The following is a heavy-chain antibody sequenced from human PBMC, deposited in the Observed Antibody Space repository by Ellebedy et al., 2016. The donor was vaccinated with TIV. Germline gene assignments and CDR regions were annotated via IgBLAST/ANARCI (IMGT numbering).Heavy chain of an antibody. J-gene: IGHJ5*02. V-gene: IGHV4-59*12. D-gene: IGHD3-10*01. CDR1: GGSISSYY. CDR2: IYDSGST. CDR3: ARGSMVRGVTAFDP. Sequence: MPSETLSLTCTVSGGSISSYYWSWIRQPPGKGLEWIGHIYDSGSTNYNPSLKSRVTMSVDTSKNQFSLKLTSVTAADTAVYYCARGSMVRGVTAFDPWGQGILVTVSS.